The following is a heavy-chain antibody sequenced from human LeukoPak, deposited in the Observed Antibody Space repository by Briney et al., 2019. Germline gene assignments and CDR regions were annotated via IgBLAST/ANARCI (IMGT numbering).Heavy chain of an antibody. D-gene: IGHD3-10*01. CDR2: IYYSGST. CDR1: GGSISSYY. J-gene: IGHJ4*02. Sequence: SETLSLACTVSGGSISSYYWSWIRQPPGKGLEWIGYIYYSGSTNYNPSLKSRVTISVDTSKNQFSLKLSSVTAADTAVYYCASNYYGSGSLDYWGQGNLVTVSS. V-gene: IGHV4-59*08. CDR3: ASNYYGSGSLDY.